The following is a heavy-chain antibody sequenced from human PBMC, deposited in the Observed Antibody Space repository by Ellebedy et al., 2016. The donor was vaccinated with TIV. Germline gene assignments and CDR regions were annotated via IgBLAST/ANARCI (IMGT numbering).Heavy chain of an antibody. CDR1: GFTVSNNY. Sequence: GESLKISCAASGFTVSNNYMSWVRQAPGKGLEWVSVIYSGGNTFYAESVKGRFTISRDSSQNTLYLQMDSLRAEDTAVYYCANSPSQGYWGQGTLVTVSS. CDR3: ANSPSQGY. D-gene: IGHD4-11*01. V-gene: IGHV3-53*01. CDR2: IYSGGNT. J-gene: IGHJ4*02.